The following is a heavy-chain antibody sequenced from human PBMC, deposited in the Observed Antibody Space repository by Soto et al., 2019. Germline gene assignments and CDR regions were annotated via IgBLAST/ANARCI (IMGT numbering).Heavy chain of an antibody. J-gene: IGHJ6*02. Sequence: KSSETLSLTCAVSGGSISSSNWWSWVRQPPGKGLEWIGEIYHSGSTNYNPSLKSRVTISVDKSKNQFSLKLSSVTAADTAVYYCARVTAGIAARPDRGYYYGMDVWGQGTTVTVSS. CDR1: GGSISSSNW. CDR2: IYHSGST. CDR3: ARVTAGIAARPDRGYYYGMDV. D-gene: IGHD6-6*01. V-gene: IGHV4-4*02.